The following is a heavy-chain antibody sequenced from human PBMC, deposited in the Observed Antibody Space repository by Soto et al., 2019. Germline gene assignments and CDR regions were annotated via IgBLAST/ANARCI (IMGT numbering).Heavy chain of an antibody. D-gene: IGHD3-22*01. V-gene: IGHV1-69*13. CDR1: GGTFSSYA. Sequence: GASVKVSCKASGGTFSSYAISWVRQAPGQGLEWMGGIIPIFGTANYAQKFQGRVTTTADESTSTAYMELSSLRSEDTAVYYCAIDYYDSSGYYGIFDYWGQGTLVTVSS. CDR3: AIDYYDSSGYYGIFDY. CDR2: IIPIFGTA. J-gene: IGHJ4*02.